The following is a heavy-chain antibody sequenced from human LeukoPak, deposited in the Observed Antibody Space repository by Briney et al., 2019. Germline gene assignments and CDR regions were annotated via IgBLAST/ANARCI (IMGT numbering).Heavy chain of an antibody. CDR2: ISGSGDST. Sequence: RLSCXXXGFTFSNYAMSWVRQAPGKGLEWVSGISGSGDSTHYADSVKGRFTISRDNSKNTLYLQMNSLRAEDTAVYYCAKAPYYDFWSGYHVEYWGQGTLVTVSS. CDR3: AKAPYYDFWSGYHVEY. V-gene: IGHV3-23*01. CDR1: GFTFSNYA. D-gene: IGHD3-3*01. J-gene: IGHJ4*02.